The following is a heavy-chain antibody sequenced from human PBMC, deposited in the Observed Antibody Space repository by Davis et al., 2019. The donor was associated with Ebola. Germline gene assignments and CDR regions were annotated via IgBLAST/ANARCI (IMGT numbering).Heavy chain of an antibody. J-gene: IGHJ4*02. D-gene: IGHD1-1*01. Sequence: GESLKISCAASGFTFSSYAMHWVRQAPGKGLEWVAVISYDGSNKYYADSVKGRFTISRDNSKNTLYLQMNSLRAEDTAVYYCARIGTTGFDYWGQGTLVTVSS. V-gene: IGHV3-30-3*01. CDR2: ISYDGSNK. CDR1: GFTFSSYA. CDR3: ARIGTTGFDY.